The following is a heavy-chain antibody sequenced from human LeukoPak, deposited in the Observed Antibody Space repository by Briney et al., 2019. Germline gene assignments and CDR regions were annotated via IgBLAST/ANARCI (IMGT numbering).Heavy chain of an antibody. J-gene: IGHJ4*02. Sequence: SETLSLTCTVSGGSISSGGYYWSWIRQHPGKGLEWLGYIYYSGSNYYNPSLKRRVTISVDTSKNQFSLKLSSVTAADTAVYYCARRGRITMVRGSPGPFDYWGQGTLVTVSS. CDR3: ARRGRITMVRGSPGPFDY. CDR2: IYYSGSN. CDR1: GGSISSGGYY. V-gene: IGHV4-31*03. D-gene: IGHD3-10*01.